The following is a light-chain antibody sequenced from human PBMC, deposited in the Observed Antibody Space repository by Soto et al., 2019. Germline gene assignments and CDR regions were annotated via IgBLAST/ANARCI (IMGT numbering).Light chain of an antibody. CDR3: QQFYVVPCT. Sequence: EIVLTQSPGTLSLSPGERATLSCRASQSVSSSYLAWYQQKPGQAPRLLIYGASSRATGIPDRFSGSGSGTDFTLTISRLEPEDFAVYYCQQFYVVPCTFGQGTKLEIK. J-gene: IGKJ2*02. CDR1: QSVSSSY. V-gene: IGKV3-20*01. CDR2: GAS.